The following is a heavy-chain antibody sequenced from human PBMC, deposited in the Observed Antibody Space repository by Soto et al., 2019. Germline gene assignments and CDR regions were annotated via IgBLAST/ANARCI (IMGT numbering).Heavy chain of an antibody. V-gene: IGHV3-23*01. CDR3: AKYAGSSRYFDY. J-gene: IGHJ4*02. CDR1: GFTLSSYA. D-gene: IGHD1-26*01. Sequence: HPGGSLRLSCTPSGFTLSSYAMSWVRQAPGKGLEWVSSISGSGGSTYYADSVKGRFTISRDNSKNTLLLQMNSLRAEDTAIYYCAKYAGSSRYFDYWGQGTPVTVSS. CDR2: ISGSGGST.